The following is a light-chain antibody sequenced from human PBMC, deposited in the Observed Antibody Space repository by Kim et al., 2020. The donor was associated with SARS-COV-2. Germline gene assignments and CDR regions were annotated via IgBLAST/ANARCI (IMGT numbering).Light chain of an antibody. J-gene: IGKJ1*01. Sequence: ASIADRVPITCRPIRNVATWVAWYQQKPGEAPRLLIYKASNLTSGVPSRFSGSGSGTEFTLTTDSLQADDLATYYCQQYKSYPWTFGQGTKVDIK. CDR1: RNVATW. CDR2: KAS. V-gene: IGKV1-5*03. CDR3: QQYKSYPWT.